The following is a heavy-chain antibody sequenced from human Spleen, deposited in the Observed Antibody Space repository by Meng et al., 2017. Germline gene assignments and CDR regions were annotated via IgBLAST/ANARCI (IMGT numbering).Heavy chain of an antibody. J-gene: IGHJ4*02. CDR2: IYHSGST. D-gene: IGHD4-17*01. CDR3: ARGAATVKDFDY. CDR1: GYSISSGYY. V-gene: IGHV4-38-2*01. Sequence: SETLSLTCAVSGYSISSGYYWGWIRQPPGKGLEWIGSIYHSGSTYYNPSLKSRVTISVDTSKNQFSLKLSSVTAADTAVYYCARGAATVKDFDYWGQGTLVTVYS.